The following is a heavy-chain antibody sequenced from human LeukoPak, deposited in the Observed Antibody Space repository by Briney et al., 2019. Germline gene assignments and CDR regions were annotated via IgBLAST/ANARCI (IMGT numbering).Heavy chain of an antibody. CDR2: IKQDGSQK. J-gene: IGHJ4*02. V-gene: IGHV3-7*03. CDR3: AKQRGPYQLLYFDY. Sequence: PGGSLRLSCAASGFTFSSYWMSWVRQAPGKGLEWVANIKQDGSQKYYVDSVKGRFSISRDNAKNSLYLQMNSLRAEDTAVYYCAKQRGPYQLLYFDYWGQGTLVTVSS. CDR1: GFTFSSYW. D-gene: IGHD2-2*01.